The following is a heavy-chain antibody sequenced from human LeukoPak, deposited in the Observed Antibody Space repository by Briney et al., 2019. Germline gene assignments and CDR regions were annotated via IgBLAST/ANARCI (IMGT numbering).Heavy chain of an antibody. CDR1: GDSISSSSSF. CDR3: ARHPYHMTDFVRFDQ. CDR2: IYYTRSA. D-gene: IGHD2-2*01. Sequence: PSETLSLTCTVSGDSISSSSSFWGWIRQPPGKGLEWIGTIYYTRSAYYNPSLKGRVTISVDTSKRQLSLKLSSVTAADAAVYYCARHPYHMTDFVRFDQLGQRSMVTVSS. V-gene: IGHV4-39*01. J-gene: IGHJ4*02.